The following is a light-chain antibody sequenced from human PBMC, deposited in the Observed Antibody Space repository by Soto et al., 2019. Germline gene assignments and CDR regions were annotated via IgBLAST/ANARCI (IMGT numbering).Light chain of an antibody. CDR1: SSDVGGYNY. Sequence: QSVLTQPRSVSGSPGQSVTISCTGTSSDVGGYNYVSWYQQHPGKAPKLMIYDVSKRPSGVPDRFSGSKSGNTASLTISGLQAEDEADYYCRSYAGSYTYVLGTG. CDR3: RSYAGSYTYV. CDR2: DVS. V-gene: IGLV2-11*01. J-gene: IGLJ1*01.